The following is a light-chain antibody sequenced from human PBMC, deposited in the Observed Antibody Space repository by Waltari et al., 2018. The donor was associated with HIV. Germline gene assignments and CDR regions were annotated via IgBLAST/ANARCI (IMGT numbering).Light chain of an antibody. Sequence: SYELTQPPSVSVSPGQTARITCSGDALPKQYAYWYQQKPGQAPVLVIYKDSERPSGIPERFSGSSSGTTVTLTISGVQAEDEADYYCQSGDSSGTYGRVFGGGTKLTVL. V-gene: IGLV3-25*03. CDR1: ALPKQY. J-gene: IGLJ3*02. CDR3: QSGDSSGTYGRV. CDR2: KDS.